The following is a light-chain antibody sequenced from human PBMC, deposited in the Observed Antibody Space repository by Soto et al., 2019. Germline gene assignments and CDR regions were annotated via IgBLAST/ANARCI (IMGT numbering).Light chain of an antibody. CDR3: TSYASGSSHVV. CDR1: SSDIGGYDY. CDR2: DVN. V-gene: IGLV2-14*01. Sequence: QSALTQPASVSGSPGQSITLSCTGTSSDIGGYDYVSWYQRHPGKAPKLIIYDVNNRPSGVSNRFSCSKSGNTASLTISGLQAEDEADYYCTSYASGSSHVVFGGGTKRPS. J-gene: IGLJ2*01.